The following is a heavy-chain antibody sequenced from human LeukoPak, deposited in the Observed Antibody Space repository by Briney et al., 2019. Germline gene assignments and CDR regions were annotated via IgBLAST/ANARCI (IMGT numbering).Heavy chain of an antibody. CDR2: IYHSGST. V-gene: IGHV4-38-2*01. D-gene: IGHD6-19*01. CDR1: GYSISSGYY. Sequence: PPETLSLTCAVSGYSISSGYYWGWIRQPPGKGLEWSGSIYHSGSTYYNPSLKSRVTISVDTSKNQFSLKLSSVTAADTAVYYCASSYYSSGWYFDYWGQGTLVTVSS. CDR3: ASSYYSSGWYFDY. J-gene: IGHJ4*02.